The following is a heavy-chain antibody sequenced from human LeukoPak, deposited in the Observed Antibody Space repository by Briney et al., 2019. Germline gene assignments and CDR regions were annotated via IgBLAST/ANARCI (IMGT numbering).Heavy chain of an antibody. J-gene: IGHJ4*02. CDR2: ISGSGGST. D-gene: IGHD1-26*01. CDR3: AKDLAGSGSYSFDY. Sequence: GESLRLSCAASGFTFSSNWMHWVRQAPGKGLVWVSGISGSGGSTYYADSVKGRFTISRDNSKNTLYLQMNSLRAEDTAVYYCAKDLAGSGSYSFDYWGQGTLVTVSS. V-gene: IGHV3-23*01. CDR1: GFTFSSNW.